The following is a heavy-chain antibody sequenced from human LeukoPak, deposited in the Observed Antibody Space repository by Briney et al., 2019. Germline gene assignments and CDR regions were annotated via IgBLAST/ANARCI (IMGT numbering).Heavy chain of an antibody. Sequence: GASVKVSCKASGYTFTSYGISWVRQAPGQGLEWMGWISAYNGNTIYAQKFQGRVTMTEDTSTDTAYMELSSLRSEDTAVYYCATYLGAVRVFDYWGQGTLVTVSS. V-gene: IGHV1-18*01. CDR1: GYTFTSYG. D-gene: IGHD1-26*01. CDR2: ISAYNGNT. J-gene: IGHJ4*02. CDR3: ATYLGAVRVFDY.